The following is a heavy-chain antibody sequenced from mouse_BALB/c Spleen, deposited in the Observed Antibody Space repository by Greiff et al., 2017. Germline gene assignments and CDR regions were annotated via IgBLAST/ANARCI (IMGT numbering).Heavy chain of an antibody. CDR2: ISDGGSYT. V-gene: IGHV5-4*02. CDR1: GFTFSDYY. CDR3: ARDGYYYGSSYVEYAMDY. J-gene: IGHJ4*01. Sequence: EVKLVESGGGLVKPGGSLKLSCAASGFTFSDYYMYWVRQTPEKRLEWVATISDGGSYTYYPDSVKGRFTISRDNAKNNLYLQMSSLKSEDTAMYYCARDGYYYGSSYVEYAMDYWGQGTSVTVSS. D-gene: IGHD1-1*01.